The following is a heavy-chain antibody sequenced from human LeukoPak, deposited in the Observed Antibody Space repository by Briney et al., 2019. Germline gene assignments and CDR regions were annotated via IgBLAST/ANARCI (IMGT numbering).Heavy chain of an antibody. J-gene: IGHJ3*01. V-gene: IGHV3-30*04. CDR2: VSHDGTNE. CDR3: TRAAWAYCSSGSCPWGAFDV. D-gene: IGHD2-15*01. Sequence: GGSLRLYCAASGFTFSSYALHWVRQAPGKGLEWVAAVSHDGTNEYYADSVKGRFTISRDISENTVYLQVNSLRVEDTAVYYRTRAAWAYCSSGSCPWGAFDVWGQGTLVTVSS. CDR1: GFTFSSYA.